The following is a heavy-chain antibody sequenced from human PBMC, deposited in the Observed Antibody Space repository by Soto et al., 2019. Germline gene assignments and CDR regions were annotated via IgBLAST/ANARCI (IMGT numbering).Heavy chain of an antibody. CDR2: IYYSGST. Sequence: PSETLSLTCTVSGGSISSGDYYWSWIRQHPGKGLEWIGYIYYSGSTYYNPSLKSRVTISVDTSKNQFSLKLSSVTAADTAVYYCARAPVYYYNCIDVWGQGTTVTVSS. CDR1: GGSISSGDYY. V-gene: IGHV4-31*03. J-gene: IGHJ6*02. CDR3: ARAPVYYYNCIDV.